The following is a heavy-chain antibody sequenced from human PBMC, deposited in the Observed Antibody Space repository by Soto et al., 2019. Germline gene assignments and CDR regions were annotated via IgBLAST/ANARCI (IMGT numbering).Heavy chain of an antibody. J-gene: IGHJ5*02. V-gene: IGHV4-4*02. D-gene: IGHD3-10*01. Sequence: QVHLQESGPDLVRPSETLSLTCSFSGGSISSDNWWSWVRQTPGMGLEWIGEIYHSGNTNYNPSLNCRVRRSVDKSWDQFSLKVTSVSGADTALYVCAILVSSSIFLGVVITWGQGTMGTVSS. CDR3: AILVSSSIFLGVVIT. CDR1: GGSISSDNW. CDR2: IYHSGNT.